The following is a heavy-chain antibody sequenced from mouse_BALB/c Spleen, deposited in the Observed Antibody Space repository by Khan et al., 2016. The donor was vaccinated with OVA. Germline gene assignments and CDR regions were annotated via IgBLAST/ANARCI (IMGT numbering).Heavy chain of an antibody. CDR2: ILPGSGST. CDR1: GYTFSSYW. D-gene: IGHD2-10*01. CDR3: ARGAYYGNYFDY. V-gene: IGHV1-9*01. J-gene: IGHJ2*01. Sequence: VQLQESGAELMKPGASVKISCKATGYTFSSYWIEWVKQRPGHGLEWIGEILPGSGSTNYTEKFKGKATFTADTSSNTAYMQLSSLTSEDSAVYYCARGAYYGNYFDYWGQGTTLTVSS.